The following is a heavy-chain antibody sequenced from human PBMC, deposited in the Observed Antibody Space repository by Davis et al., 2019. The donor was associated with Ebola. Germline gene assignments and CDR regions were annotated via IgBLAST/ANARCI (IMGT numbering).Heavy chain of an antibody. CDR1: GFTFSSYA. V-gene: IGHV3-23*01. Sequence: GESLKISCAASGFTFSSYAMSWVRQAPGKGLEWVSAISGSGGSTYYADSVKGRFTISRDNSKNSLYLQMNSLRAEDTAVYYCARVFANSGYEHWGQGTLVTVSS. CDR2: ISGSGGST. J-gene: IGHJ4*02. D-gene: IGHD5-12*01. CDR3: ARVFANSGYEH.